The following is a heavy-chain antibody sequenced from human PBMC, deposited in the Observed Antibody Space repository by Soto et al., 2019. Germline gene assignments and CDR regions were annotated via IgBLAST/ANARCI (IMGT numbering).Heavy chain of an antibody. CDR1: VLTFSSYG. Sequence: GSLRPSCAASVLTFSSYGMHWVREAPGKGLEWVAVIWYDGSNKYYADSVKGRFTISRDNSKNTLYLQMNSLRAEDTAVYYCAREWYSSSWYYYYGMDVWGQGTTVTVSS. CDR3: AREWYSSSWYYYYGMDV. V-gene: IGHV3-33*01. D-gene: IGHD6-13*01. J-gene: IGHJ6*02. CDR2: IWYDGSNK.